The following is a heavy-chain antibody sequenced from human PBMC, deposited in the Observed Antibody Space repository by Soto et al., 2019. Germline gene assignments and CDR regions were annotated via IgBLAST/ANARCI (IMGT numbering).Heavy chain of an antibody. D-gene: IGHD2-21*01. J-gene: IGHJ4*02. CDR2: IFHSGST. V-gene: IGHV4-30-2*01. CDR3: ARDSSSVVDY. CDR1: GGSISSGGYS. Sequence: QLQLQESGSGLVKPSQTLSLTCTVSGGSISSGGYSWSWIRQPPGKGLEWIGYIFHSGSTYYSPSLNSRVTISVDRSTNQFSLMLSSVTAADTAVYFCARDSSSVVDYWGQGTLVTVSS.